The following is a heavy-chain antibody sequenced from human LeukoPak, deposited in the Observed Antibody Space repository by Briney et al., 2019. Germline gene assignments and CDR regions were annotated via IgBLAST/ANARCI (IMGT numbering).Heavy chain of an antibody. CDR2: INSDGSST. J-gene: IGHJ4*02. V-gene: IGHV3-74*01. D-gene: IGHD4/OR15-4a*01. CDR1: GFTFSSCW. CDR3: ARNMVPKGREGFDY. Sequence: PGGSLRLSCAASGFTFSSCWMHWVRQAPGKGLVWVSRINSDGSSTSYADSVKGRFTISRDNAKNTLYLQMNSLRAEDTAVYYCARNMVPKGREGFDYWGQGTLVTVSS.